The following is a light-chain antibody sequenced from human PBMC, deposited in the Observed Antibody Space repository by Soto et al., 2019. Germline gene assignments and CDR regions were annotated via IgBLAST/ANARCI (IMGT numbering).Light chain of an antibody. J-gene: IGKJ4*01. CDR3: QSYNNWLGT. CDR1: QTISNT. Sequence: EVVMTQSPATLSVSPGERVTLSCRANQTISNTLAWYQQKPGQAPRLLIYAASTRATGVPARFSGNGSGTEFTLTISSLQSEDFTIYYRQSYNNWLGTFGGGTKVDI. CDR2: AAS. V-gene: IGKV3-15*01.